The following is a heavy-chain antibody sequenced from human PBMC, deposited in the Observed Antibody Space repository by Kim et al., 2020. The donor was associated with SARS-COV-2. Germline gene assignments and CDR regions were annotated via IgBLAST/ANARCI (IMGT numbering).Heavy chain of an antibody. Sequence: ASVKVSCKPSGYTFSHHGISWVRQAPGQGLEWMGRISTYNGDTEFAQKFQDSLTMTTDPATSTAYMELKTLTSDDTAVYFCARGNGDFYNPTLDYWGQGTLVTVSS. CDR1: GYTFSHHG. D-gene: IGHD4-17*01. J-gene: IGHJ4*02. CDR2: ISTYNGDT. V-gene: IGHV1-18*01. CDR3: ARGNGDFYNPTLDY.